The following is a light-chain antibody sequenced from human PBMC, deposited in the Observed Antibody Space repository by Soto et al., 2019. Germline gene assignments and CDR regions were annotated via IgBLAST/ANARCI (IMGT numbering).Light chain of an antibody. CDR2: GAS. V-gene: IGKV3-15*01. CDR3: QQYNNLLT. Sequence: EIMMTQSPATLSVSPGERATLSCRASQSVSSNLAWYQQKPGQAPRLLIYGASTRATGIPARFSGSGSGTEFTLTISSLQSEDFAVYYCQQYNNLLTFGGGTKVEIK. CDR1: QSVSSN. J-gene: IGKJ4*01.